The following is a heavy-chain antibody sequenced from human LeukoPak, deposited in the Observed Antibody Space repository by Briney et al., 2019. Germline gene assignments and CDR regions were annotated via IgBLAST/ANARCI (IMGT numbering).Heavy chain of an antibody. V-gene: IGHV3-15*01. CDR3: TTGVGDAYSSGWYPGIDFDY. D-gene: IGHD6-19*01. CDR1: GFTFSNVW. Sequence: GGSLRLSCAASGFTFSNVWMSWVRQAPGKGLEWVGRIKTKTEGGTTDYTAPVKGRFTISRDDSKNMLYLQMNSLKTEDTAVYYCTTGVGDAYSSGWYPGIDFDYWGQGTLVTVSS. J-gene: IGHJ4*02. CDR2: IKTKTEGGTT.